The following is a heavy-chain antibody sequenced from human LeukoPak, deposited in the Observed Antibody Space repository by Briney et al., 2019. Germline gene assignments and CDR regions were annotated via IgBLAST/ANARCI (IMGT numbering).Heavy chain of an antibody. Sequence: GGSLRLSCAASGFTFSSYNMNWVRQAPGTGLEWVSYISSSSYIYYADSVKGRFTISRDNAKNSLYLQMNSLRAEDTAMYYCARRATTERGHSYGLDFWGQGTLVTVSS. CDR3: ARRATTERGHSYGLDF. V-gene: IGHV3-21*01. J-gene: IGHJ4*02. CDR1: GFTFSSYN. D-gene: IGHD5-18*01. CDR2: ISSSSYI.